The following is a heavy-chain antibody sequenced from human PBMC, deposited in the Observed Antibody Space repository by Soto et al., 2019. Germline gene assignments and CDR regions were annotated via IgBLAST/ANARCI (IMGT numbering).Heavy chain of an antibody. D-gene: IGHD2-21*02. CDR3: ARGHYIVVVTAPDY. CDR1: GYTFTGYA. V-gene: IGHV1-3*01. J-gene: IGHJ4*02. CDR2: INAGNGNT. Sequence: QVQLVQSGAEVKKPGASVKVSCKASGYTFTGYAMHWVRQAPGQRLEWMGWINAGNGNTKYSQKFQGRVTITRDTSASTAYMELSSLRSEDTAVYYCARGHYIVVVTAPDYWGQGTLVTVSS.